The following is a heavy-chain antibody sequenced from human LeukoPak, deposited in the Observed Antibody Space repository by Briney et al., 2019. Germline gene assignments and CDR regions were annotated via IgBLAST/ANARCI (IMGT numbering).Heavy chain of an antibody. D-gene: IGHD6-13*01. V-gene: IGHV4-4*09. CDR3: AGIRQQLVYDAFDI. CDR1: GGSISSYY. CDR2: IYTSGST. Sequence: SETLSLTCTISGGSISSYYWSWIRQPPGKGLEWIGYIYTSGSTNYNPSLKSRVTISVDTSKNRFSLKLSSVTAADTAVYYCAGIRQQLVYDAFDIWGQGTMVTVSS. J-gene: IGHJ3*02.